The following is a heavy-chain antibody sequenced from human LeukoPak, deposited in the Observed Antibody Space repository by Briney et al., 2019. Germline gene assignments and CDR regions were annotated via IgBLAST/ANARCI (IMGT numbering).Heavy chain of an antibody. V-gene: IGHV1-8*01. Sequence: RASVKVSCKASGYTFTSYNIDWVRQAPGQGFEWMGWMNPNSGDAGYAQKLQGRVTMTRNTTITTAYMELSSLRSEDTAVYYCLSLVRGIPYWGQGTLVTVSS. D-gene: IGHD3-10*01. CDR1: GYTFTSYN. CDR2: MNPNSGDA. CDR3: LSLVRGIPY. J-gene: IGHJ4*02.